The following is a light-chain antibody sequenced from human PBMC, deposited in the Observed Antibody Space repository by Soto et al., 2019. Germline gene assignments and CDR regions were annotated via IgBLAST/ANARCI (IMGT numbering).Light chain of an antibody. CDR2: DVS. V-gene: IGLV2-14*01. Sequence: QSVLTQPASVSGSPGQPITLSCTGTSSDVGGYNYVSWYQQHPDKAPKVMIYDVSSLPSGVSNRFSGSKSGNTASLTISGLQAEDEADYYCSSYRSGSTHYVFGTGTKVTVL. CDR3: SSYRSGSTHYV. J-gene: IGLJ1*01. CDR1: SSDVGGYNY.